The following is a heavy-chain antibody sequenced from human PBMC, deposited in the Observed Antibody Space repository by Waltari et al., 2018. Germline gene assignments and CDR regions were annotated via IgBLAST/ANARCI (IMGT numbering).Heavy chain of an antibody. CDR2: IYYSGST. D-gene: IGHD1-26*01. Sequence: QVQLQESGPGLVKPSQTLSLTCTVPGGSIRSGGYYWSWIRQHPGKGLEWIGYIYYSGSTYYNPSLKSRVTISVDTSKNQFSLKLSSVTAADTAVYYCARCPSGSYPHFDYWGQGTLVTVSS. CDR3: ARCPSGSYPHFDY. J-gene: IGHJ4*02. V-gene: IGHV4-31*03. CDR1: GGSIRSGGYY.